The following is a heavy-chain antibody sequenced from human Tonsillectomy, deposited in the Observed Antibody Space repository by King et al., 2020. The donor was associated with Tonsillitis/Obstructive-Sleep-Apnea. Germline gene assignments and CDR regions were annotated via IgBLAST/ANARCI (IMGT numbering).Heavy chain of an antibody. D-gene: IGHD1-1*01. J-gene: IGHJ6*03. CDR1: GFTFSDYY. V-gene: IGHV3-11*05. CDR2: ISGSSGHT. Sequence: VQLVESGGGLVEPGGSLRLSCAASGFTFSDYYMNWIRQVPGKGLEWVSYISGSSGHTDYADPVKGRFTVSRDNAKNSLYLQMNSLRAEDTAVYYCAIQLNKQYRHFMDVWGKGTTVIVSS. CDR3: AIQLNKQYRHFMDV.